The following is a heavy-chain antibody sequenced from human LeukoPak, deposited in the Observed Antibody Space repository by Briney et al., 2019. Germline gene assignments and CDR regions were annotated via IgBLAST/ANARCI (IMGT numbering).Heavy chain of an antibody. CDR2: IIPILGIA. Sequence: SVKVSCKAHGGTFSSYAISWVRQAPGQGLEWMGRIIPILGIANYAQKFQGRVTITADKSTSTAYMELSSLRSEDTAVYYCARDPGYYGSGSYYWYYGMDVWGQGTTVTVSS. CDR3: ARDPGYYGSGSYYWYYGMDV. V-gene: IGHV1-69*04. J-gene: IGHJ6*02. CDR1: GGTFSSYA. D-gene: IGHD3-10*01.